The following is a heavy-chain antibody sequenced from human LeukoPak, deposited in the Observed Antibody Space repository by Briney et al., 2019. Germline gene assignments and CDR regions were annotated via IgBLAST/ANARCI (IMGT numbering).Heavy chain of an antibody. V-gene: IGHV4-30-4*01. CDR1: GGSINSGDYY. CDR2: INYSEKT. D-gene: IGHD2-15*01. Sequence: SETLSLTCTVSGGSINSGDYYWSWIRQPPGKGLEWIGYINYSEKTYYNPSLKSRVTISVDTSKNQFSLKLSSVTAADTAVYYCARRGGGCSGGYCYFLFDYWGQGTLVTVSS. CDR3: ARRGGGCSGGYCYFLFDY. J-gene: IGHJ4*02.